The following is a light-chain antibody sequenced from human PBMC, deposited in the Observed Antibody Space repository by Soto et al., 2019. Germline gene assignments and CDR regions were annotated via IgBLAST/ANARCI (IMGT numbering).Light chain of an antibody. J-gene: IGKJ4*01. Sequence: FVMGHAPATLSVSPGEVATLSFRASQGIGDTLAWYQHKPGQTPRLLIYDTSTRATGVPTRFSGSRSGAEFTLTINSLQSEDFAVYYCQPYNNWPLTFGRGTKVDIK. CDR1: QGIGDT. CDR2: DTS. CDR3: QPYNNWPLT. V-gene: IGKV3-15*01.